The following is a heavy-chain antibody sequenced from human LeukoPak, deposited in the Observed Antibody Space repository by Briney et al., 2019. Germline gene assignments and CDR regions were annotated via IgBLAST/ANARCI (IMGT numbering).Heavy chain of an antibody. CDR1: GGSFSGYY. CDR2: INHSGST. D-gene: IGHD6-19*01. V-gene: IGHV4-34*01. J-gene: IGHJ5*02. CDR3: ARVPKRDGIGWYVLDRRRWFDP. Sequence: SETLSLTCAVYGGSFSGYYWSWIRQPPGKGLEWIGEINHSGSTNYNPSLKSRVTISVDTSKNQFSLKLSSVTAADTAVYYCARVPKRDGIGWYVLDRRRWFDPWGQGTLVTVSS.